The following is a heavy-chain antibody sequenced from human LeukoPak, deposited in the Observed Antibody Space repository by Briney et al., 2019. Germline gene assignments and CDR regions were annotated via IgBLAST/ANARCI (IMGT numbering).Heavy chain of an antibody. J-gene: IGHJ4*02. CDR3: ARMGGWEQSDYDGNPDY. CDR2: SSTYKGHK. CDR1: GYTFTNYG. V-gene: IGHV1-18*01. D-gene: IGHD4-23*01. Sequence: ASVKVSCKASGYTFTNYGITWVRQAPGQGLEWMGWSSTYKGHKNYAQNLQGRVTMTTDSYTSTAYMELRSLRSDDTAVYYCARMGGWEQSDYDGNPDYWGQGTLVTVSS.